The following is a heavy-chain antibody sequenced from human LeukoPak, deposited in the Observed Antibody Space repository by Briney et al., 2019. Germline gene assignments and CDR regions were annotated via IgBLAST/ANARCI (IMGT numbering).Heavy chain of an antibody. CDR3: ARRGQAGYLY. Sequence: SETLSLTCAVYGGSFSDYYWSWIRQPPGKGLEWIGEISHSGSTNYNPSLKSRVTVSVDTSKNQFSLNLNSVTAADTAVYYCARRGQAGYLYWGQGTLVTVSS. D-gene: IGHD3-16*02. CDR1: GGSFSDYY. J-gene: IGHJ4*02. V-gene: IGHV4-34*01. CDR2: ISHSGST.